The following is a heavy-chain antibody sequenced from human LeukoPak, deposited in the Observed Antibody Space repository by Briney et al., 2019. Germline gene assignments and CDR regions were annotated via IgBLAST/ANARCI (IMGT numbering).Heavy chain of an antibody. CDR2: IYSSGST. V-gene: IGHV3-53*01. CDR3: AREVAATSIFDY. D-gene: IGHD1-26*01. CDR1: GFTVSSNY. Sequence: GGSLRLSCAASGFTVSSNYMSWVRQAPGKGLEWVSVIYSSGSTFYADSVKGRFTISRDNSKNTLYLQMNSLRAEDTAVYYCAREVAATSIFDYWGQGTLVTVSS. J-gene: IGHJ4*02.